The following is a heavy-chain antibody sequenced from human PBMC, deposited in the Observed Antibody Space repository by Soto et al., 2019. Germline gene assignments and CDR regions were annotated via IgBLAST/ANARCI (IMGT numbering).Heavy chain of an antibody. CDR3: ARDLTIVPATHPRLENYGMDV. V-gene: IGHV1-18*01. D-gene: IGHD2-2*01. J-gene: IGHJ6*02. CDR1: GYSFTSYG. CDR2: ISPYNGHT. Sequence: QVQLVQSAGEVKKPGASVKVSCKASGYSFTSYGISWVRRAPGQGLEWMGWISPYNGHTQFVERFQGRATMITDTSTKTAYMELRNLRSDDTAHYYCARDLTIVPATHPRLENYGMDVWGQGTTVIVSS.